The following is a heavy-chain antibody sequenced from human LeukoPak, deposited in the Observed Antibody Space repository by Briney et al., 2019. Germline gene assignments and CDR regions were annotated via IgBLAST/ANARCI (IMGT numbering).Heavy chain of an antibody. CDR1: GYTFTSYD. Sequence: ASVKVSCKASGYTFTSYDIIWVRQPTGQGLEWMGWINPNSGGTNYAQKFQGRVTMTRDTSISTAYMELSRLRSDDTAVYYCAGCRYQLLQVHFDYWGQGTLVTVSS. V-gene: IGHV1-2*02. CDR2: INPNSGGT. D-gene: IGHD2-2*01. J-gene: IGHJ4*02. CDR3: AGCRYQLLQVHFDY.